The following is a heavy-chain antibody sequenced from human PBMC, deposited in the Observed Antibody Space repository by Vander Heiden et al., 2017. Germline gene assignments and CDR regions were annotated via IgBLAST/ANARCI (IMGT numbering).Heavy chain of an antibody. J-gene: IGHJ6*02. CDR1: GYTCTSYD. CDR2: MNPNSGNT. Sequence: QVQLVQSGAEVKKPGASVKVSCKASGYTCTSYDINWVRQATGQGLEWMGWMNPNSGNTGYAQKFQGRVTMTRNTSISTAYMELSSLRSEDTAVYYCARVGYYDFWSGYYPPGMDVWGQGTTVTVSS. CDR3: ARVGYYDFWSGYYPPGMDV. D-gene: IGHD3-3*01. V-gene: IGHV1-8*01.